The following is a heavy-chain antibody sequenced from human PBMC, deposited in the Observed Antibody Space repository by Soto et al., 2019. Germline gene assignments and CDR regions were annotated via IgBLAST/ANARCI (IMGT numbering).Heavy chain of an antibody. Sequence: EVQLLESGGGLVQPGGSLRLSCAVSGFTFSSYAMSWVRQAPGKGLEWVSAISGSGGSTYYADSVKGRFTISRDNSKNTLYLQMNSLRAEDTAVYYCAKHDNDDTIFGVVTEDYYYYGMDVWGQGTTVTVSS. V-gene: IGHV3-23*01. J-gene: IGHJ6*02. CDR3: AKHDNDDTIFGVVTEDYYYYGMDV. CDR2: ISGSGGST. D-gene: IGHD3-3*01. CDR1: GFTFSSYA.